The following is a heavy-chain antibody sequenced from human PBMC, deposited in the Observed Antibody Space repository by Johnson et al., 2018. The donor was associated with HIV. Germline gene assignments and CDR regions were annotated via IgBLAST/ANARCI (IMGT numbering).Heavy chain of an antibody. CDR3: ARGQWLVPGAVDI. J-gene: IGHJ3*02. Sequence: QVQLVESGGCLVKPGGSLRLSCAASGFTFGDYYMSWIRQAPGKGLEWVSYIISSGRTIYYVDSVKGRFTISRDNTKNSLYLQMNSVRDDDTAVYYCARGQWLVPGAVDIWGQGTMVTVSS. CDR2: IISSGRTI. V-gene: IGHV3-11*04. CDR1: GFTFGDYY. D-gene: IGHD6-19*01.